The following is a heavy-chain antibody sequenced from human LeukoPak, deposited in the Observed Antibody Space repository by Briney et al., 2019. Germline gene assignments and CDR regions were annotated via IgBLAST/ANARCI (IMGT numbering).Heavy chain of an antibody. CDR1: GGTFSSYA. Sequence: GSSVKVSCKASGGTFSSYAISWVRQAPGQGLEWMGRIIPILGIANYAQKFQGRVTITADKSTSTAYMELSSLRSEDTAVHYCARENSDCGGDCRHFDYWGQGTLVTVSS. D-gene: IGHD2-21*02. V-gene: IGHV1-69*04. J-gene: IGHJ4*02. CDR3: ARENSDCGGDCRHFDY. CDR2: IIPILGIA.